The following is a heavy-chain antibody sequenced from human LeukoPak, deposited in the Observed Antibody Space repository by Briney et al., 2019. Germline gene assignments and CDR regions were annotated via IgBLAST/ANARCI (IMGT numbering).Heavy chain of an antibody. J-gene: IGHJ4*02. CDR2: IYHSGCT. CDR3: ARGRVPGA. Sequence: SETLSLTCTVSGVSITSYFWSWIRQPPGRGLEWIGYIYHSGCTNSNPSLKSRVSISLDTSKNQFSLKLSSVTAADTAVYYCARGRVPGAWGQGTLVTVSS. CDR1: GVSITSYF. D-gene: IGHD6-19*01. V-gene: IGHV4-59*01.